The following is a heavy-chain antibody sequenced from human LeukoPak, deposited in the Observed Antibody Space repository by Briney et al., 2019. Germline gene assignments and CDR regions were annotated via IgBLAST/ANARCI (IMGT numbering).Heavy chain of an antibody. CDR1: GGSISSYY. V-gene: IGHV4-4*07. CDR3: ARLSRSGYYMDV. J-gene: IGHJ6*03. CDR2: IYTSGST. D-gene: IGHD3-3*01. Sequence: SETLSLTCTVSGGSISSYYWSWIRQPAGQGLEWIGRIYTSGSTNYNPSLKSRLTISVDQSKNQSALKLSSGTAAGTVVYYCARLSRSGYYMDVWGKGTTVSVSS.